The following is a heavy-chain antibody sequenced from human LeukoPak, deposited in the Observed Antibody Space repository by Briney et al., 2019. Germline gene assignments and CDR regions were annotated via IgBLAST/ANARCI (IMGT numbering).Heavy chain of an antibody. D-gene: IGHD1-26*01. Sequence: SETLSLTCNVYGGSISSRSYFWGWIRQPPGKGLEWIGSIFYSVNTYSNPSLRSRVTFSVDTSKNQFSLKLSSVTAADTAVYFCTRSTSRVWELDQWGQGTLVTVSS. CDR3: TRSTSRVWELDQ. CDR2: IFYSVNT. V-gene: IGHV4-39*01. CDR1: GGSISSRSYF. J-gene: IGHJ4*02.